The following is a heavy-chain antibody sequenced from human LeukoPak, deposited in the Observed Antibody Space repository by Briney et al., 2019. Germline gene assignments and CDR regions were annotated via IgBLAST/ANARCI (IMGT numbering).Heavy chain of an antibody. V-gene: IGHV4-34*01. Sequence: PSETLSVTCAVYGGAFSGYYWSWIRQPPGKGLEWIGEINHSGSTNYNPSLKSRVTISVDTSKNQFSLKLSSVTAADMAVYYCARGRGYSYGSYFDYWGQGTLVTVSS. D-gene: IGHD5-18*01. CDR3: ARGRGYSYGSYFDY. CDR2: INHSGST. J-gene: IGHJ4*02. CDR1: GGAFSGYY.